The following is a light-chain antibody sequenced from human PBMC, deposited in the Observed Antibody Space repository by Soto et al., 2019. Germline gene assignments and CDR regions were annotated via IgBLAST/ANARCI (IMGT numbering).Light chain of an antibody. V-gene: IGLV2-23*02. CDR1: SSDVGYYNL. J-gene: IGLJ3*02. CDR2: GVT. CDR3: CSYAGSSTVV. Sequence: QSALTQPASVSGSPGQSITISCTGSSSDVGYYNLVSWYQQHPGKAPQLMIYGVTKRPSGVSNRFSGSKSGNTASLTISGLQAEDEADYYCCSYAGSSTVVFGGGTKVTVL.